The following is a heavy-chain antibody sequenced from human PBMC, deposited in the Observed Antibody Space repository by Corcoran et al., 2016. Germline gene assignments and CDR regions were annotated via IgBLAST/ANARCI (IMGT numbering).Heavy chain of an antibody. V-gene: IGHV4-34*01. CDR2: INHSGST. J-gene: IGHJ4*02. CDR1: GGSFSGYY. D-gene: IGHD5-12*01. CDR3: ARERPRGYVDY. Sequence: QVQLQQWGAGLLKPSETLSLTCAVYGGSFSGYYWSWIRQPPGKGLEWIGEINHSGSTNYNPSLKSRVTISVDTSKNQFSLKLSSVTAADTAVYYCARERPRGYVDYWGQGTLVTVSS.